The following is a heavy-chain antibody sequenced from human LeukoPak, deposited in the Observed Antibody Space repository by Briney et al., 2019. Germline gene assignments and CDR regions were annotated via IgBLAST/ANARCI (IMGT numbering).Heavy chain of an antibody. V-gene: IGHV5-51*01. CDR2: IWPGDYDT. CDR1: GYSFPNNW. CDR3: VRRTGWYFDL. J-gene: IGHJ2*01. Sequence: GESLNISCKTSGYSFPNNWIGGVRQIPGEGVELVALIWPGDYDTRYSLSFQGQVTIAADKSISTAYLQWNSLKPSDTAMYYCVRRTGWYFDLWGRGTLVTVSS.